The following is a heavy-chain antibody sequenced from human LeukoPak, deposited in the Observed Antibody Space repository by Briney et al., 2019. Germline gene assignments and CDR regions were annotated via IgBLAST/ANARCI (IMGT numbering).Heavy chain of an antibody. J-gene: IGHJ4*02. CDR2: IWYDGSHK. CDR1: GFTFSSYG. CDR3: AKGGYSSSDFDY. Sequence: GRSLRLSCAASGFTFSSYGMHWVRQAPGKGLEWVAVIWYDGSHKYYADSVKGRFTISRDNAKNSLYLQMNSLRAEDTAVYYCAKGGYSSSDFDYWGQGTLVTVSS. D-gene: IGHD6-6*01. V-gene: IGHV3-33*06.